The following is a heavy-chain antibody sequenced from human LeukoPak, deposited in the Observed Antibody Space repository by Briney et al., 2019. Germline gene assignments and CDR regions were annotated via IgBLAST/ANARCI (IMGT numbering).Heavy chain of an antibody. V-gene: IGHV3-49*03. CDR2: IRSKAYGGTT. D-gene: IGHD6-19*01. CDR3: AKDQLVAGSTGTFNI. J-gene: IGHJ3*02. CDR1: GFTFGDYA. Sequence: GGSLRLSCTASGFTFGDYAMSWFRQAPGKGLEWVGFIRSKAYGGTTEYAASVKGRFTISRDDSKSIAYLQMNSLRAEDTAVYYCAKDQLVAGSTGTFNIWGQGAMVTVSS.